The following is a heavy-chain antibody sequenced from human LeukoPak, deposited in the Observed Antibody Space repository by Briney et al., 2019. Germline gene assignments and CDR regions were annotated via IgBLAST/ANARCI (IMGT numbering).Heavy chain of an antibody. J-gene: IGHJ4*02. D-gene: IGHD6-13*01. CDR1: GDSISSSGYY. CDR2: IYYSGST. V-gene: IGHV4-39*01. Sequence: SETLSLTCTVSGDSISSSGYYWGWTRQPPGKGLEWIGSIYYSGSTYYNPSLKSRVTISVDTSKNQFSLKLSSVTAADTAVYYCARGRSIAAGGYWGQGTLVTVSS. CDR3: ARGRSIAAGGY.